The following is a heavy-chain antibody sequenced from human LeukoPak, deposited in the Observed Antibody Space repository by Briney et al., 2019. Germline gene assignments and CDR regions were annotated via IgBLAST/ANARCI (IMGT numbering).Heavy chain of an antibody. J-gene: IGHJ4*02. CDR1: GGSITSSSHY. D-gene: IGHD4-11*01. Sequence: PSETLSLTCTVSGGSITSSSHYWGWIRQPPGKGLKWIGSIYSSGSTYYNPSLKSRVTISLDTSKDHFSLKLSSVTAADTAVYYCARLQPVTTDPLDYWGQGTLVTVSS. CDR3: ARLQPVTTDPLDY. CDR2: IYSSGST. V-gene: IGHV4-39*01.